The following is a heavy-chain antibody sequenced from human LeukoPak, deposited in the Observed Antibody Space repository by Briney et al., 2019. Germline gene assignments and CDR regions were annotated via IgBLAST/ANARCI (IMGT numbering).Heavy chain of an antibody. Sequence: GGSLRLSCAASGFTFSSYSMNWVRQAPGKGLEWVSSISSSSSYIYYADSVKGRFTISRDNAKNSLYLQMNSLRAEDTAVYYCAKDRCSNGVGCYYYYMDVWGKGTTVTISS. V-gene: IGHV3-21*01. CDR2: ISSSSSYI. D-gene: IGHD2-8*01. CDR3: AKDRCSNGVGCYYYYMDV. J-gene: IGHJ6*03. CDR1: GFTFSSYS.